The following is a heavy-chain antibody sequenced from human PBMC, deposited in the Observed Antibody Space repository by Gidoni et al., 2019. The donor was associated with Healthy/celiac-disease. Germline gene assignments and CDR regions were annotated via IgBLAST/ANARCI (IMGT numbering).Heavy chain of an antibody. CDR2: ISYDGSNK. CDR3: ARNSGYGTYYYYGMDV. Sequence: QVQLVESGGGVVQPGRSLRLSCAASGFTFSSYAMHWVRQAPGKGLEWVAVISYDGSNKYYADSVKGRFTISRDNSKNTLYLQMNSLRAEDTAVYYCARNSGYGTYYYYGMDVWGQGTTVTVSS. CDR1: GFTFSSYA. D-gene: IGHD5-12*01. V-gene: IGHV3-30*04. J-gene: IGHJ6*02.